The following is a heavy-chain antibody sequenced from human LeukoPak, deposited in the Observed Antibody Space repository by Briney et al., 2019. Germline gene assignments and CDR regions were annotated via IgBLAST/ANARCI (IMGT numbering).Heavy chain of an antibody. J-gene: IGHJ4*02. D-gene: IGHD3-22*01. CDR3: AKTGDSSGLYYGVDY. V-gene: IGHV3-23*01. CDR1: GFTFSSYA. CDR2: ISGSGGST. Sequence: PGGSLRLSCVASGFTFSSYAMTWVRQAPGKGLEWVSAISGSGGSTYYADSVKGRFTISRDNSKNTLYEQMNSLRAEDTAVYYCAKTGDSSGLYYGVDYWGQGTLVTVSS.